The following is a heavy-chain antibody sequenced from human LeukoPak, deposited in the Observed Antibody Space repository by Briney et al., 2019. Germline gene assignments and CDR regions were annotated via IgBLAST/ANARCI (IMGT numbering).Heavy chain of an antibody. V-gene: IGHV3-7*03. Sequence: GGSLRLSCAASGFTFSSYWMSWVRQAPGKGLEWVANIKQDGSEKYYVDSVKGRFTISRDNAKNSLYLQMNSLKTEDTAVYYCTTVEEIRGYSGYDWDYWGQGTLVTVSS. D-gene: IGHD5-12*01. CDR3: TTVEEIRGYSGYDWDY. CDR2: IKQDGSEK. CDR1: GFTFSSYW. J-gene: IGHJ4*02.